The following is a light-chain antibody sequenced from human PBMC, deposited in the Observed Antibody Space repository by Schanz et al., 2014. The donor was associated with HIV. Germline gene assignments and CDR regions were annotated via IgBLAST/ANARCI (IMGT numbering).Light chain of an antibody. Sequence: QSALTQPASVSGSPGQSITFSCTGTSSDVGSYNLVSWYQQHPGKAPKLMIYEVSNRPSGVSNRFSGSKSGNTASLTISGLQAEDEADYYCSSYTSTSTYVFGTGTKLTVL. J-gene: IGLJ1*01. CDR1: SSDVGSYNL. V-gene: IGLV2-14*02. CDR3: SSYTSTSTYV. CDR2: EVS.